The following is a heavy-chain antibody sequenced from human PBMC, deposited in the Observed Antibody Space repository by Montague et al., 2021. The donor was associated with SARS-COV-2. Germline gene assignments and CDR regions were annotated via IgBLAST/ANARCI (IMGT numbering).Heavy chain of an antibody. CDR2: IYYLGTT. Sequence: SQTLSLTCIVSGGSISGHYWTWVRQTPEKGLEWIGYIYYLGTTNYNPSLKTRVSFSVDTSKNQLSLMLTSVTAADTAVYYCARIGGVAVPGLLFGMDLWGQGTTVTVSS. D-gene: IGHD6-19*01. CDR1: GGSISGHY. CDR3: ARIGGVAVPGLLFGMDL. V-gene: IGHV4-59*11. J-gene: IGHJ6*02.